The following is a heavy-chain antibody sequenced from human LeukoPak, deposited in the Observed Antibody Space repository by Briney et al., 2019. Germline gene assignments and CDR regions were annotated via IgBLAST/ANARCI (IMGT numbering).Heavy chain of an antibody. CDR2: ISGSGGNT. CDR3: ARGMSATSGYLELEY. Sequence: PGGSLRLSCEASGFTFSAYAMTWVRQAPGKGLEWVSAISGSGGNTYSADSVKGRCTISRDNSKKTLFLHMNSLRAEDTAVYYCARGMSATSGYLELEYWGQGTLVTVST. CDR1: GFTFSAYA. D-gene: IGHD3-22*01. J-gene: IGHJ4*02. V-gene: IGHV3-23*01.